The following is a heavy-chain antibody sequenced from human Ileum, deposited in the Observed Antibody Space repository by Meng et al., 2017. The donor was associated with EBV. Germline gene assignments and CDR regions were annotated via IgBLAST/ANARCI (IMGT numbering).Heavy chain of an antibody. J-gene: IGHJ4*02. CDR3: ARSSPIVRGLDY. D-gene: IGHD3-10*01. Sequence: QLQGSGPGLVKPSGTLSLTCAVSGDSVSGSDWWSWVRQPPGKGLEWIGEVYHDGATNYHPSLKSRVTISLDKSKNEVNLHLNSLTAADTAVYFCARSSPIVRGLDYWGQGTLVTVSS. CDR1: GDSVSGSDW. V-gene: IGHV4-4*02. CDR2: VYHDGAT.